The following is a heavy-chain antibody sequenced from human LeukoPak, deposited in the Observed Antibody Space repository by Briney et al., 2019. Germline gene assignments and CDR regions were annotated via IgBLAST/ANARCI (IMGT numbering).Heavy chain of an antibody. V-gene: IGHV4-34*01. CDR1: GGSFSGYY. J-gene: IGHJ4*02. D-gene: IGHD2-15*01. CDR2: INHSGST. Sequence: SETLSLTCAVYGGSFSGYYWSWIRQPPGKGLEWIGEINHSGSTNNNPSLKSRLTISVDTSKNQFSLKLRSVTAADTAVYYCARGGGCSGGSCYSGPPEYWGRGTLVTVSS. CDR3: ARGGGCSGGSCYSGPPEY.